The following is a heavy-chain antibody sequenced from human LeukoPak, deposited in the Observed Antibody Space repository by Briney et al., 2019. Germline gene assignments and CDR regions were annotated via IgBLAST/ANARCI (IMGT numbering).Heavy chain of an antibody. J-gene: IGHJ4*02. CDR1: GYTFTSYA. CDR3: ARASTTAMVRRPFGY. V-gene: IGHV7-4-1*02. CDR2: INTNTGNP. D-gene: IGHD5-18*01. Sequence: ASVKVSCKASGYTFTSYAMSWVRQAPGQGLEWMGWINTNTGNPTYAQGFTGRFVFSLDTSVSTAYLQISSLKAEDTAVYYCARASTTAMVRRPFGYWGQGTLVTVSS.